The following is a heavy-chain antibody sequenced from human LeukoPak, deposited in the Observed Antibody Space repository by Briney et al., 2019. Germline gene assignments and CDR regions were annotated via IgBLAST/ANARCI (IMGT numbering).Heavy chain of an antibody. J-gene: IGHJ4*02. CDR1: GGSFSGYY. V-gene: IGHV4-34*01. CDR2: INHSGST. Sequence: SETLSLTCAVYGGSFSGYYWSWIRQPPGKGLEWIGEINHSGSTNCNPSLKSRVTISLDTSRNQFSLKLSPVTAADTAVYYCARDLGDYTFNYWGQGTLVTVSS. CDR3: ARDLGDYTFNY. D-gene: IGHD4-17*01.